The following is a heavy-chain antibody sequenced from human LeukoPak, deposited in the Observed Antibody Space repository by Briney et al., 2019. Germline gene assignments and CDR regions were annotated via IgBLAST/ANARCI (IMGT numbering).Heavy chain of an antibody. CDR3: ARDRYYGDHTQVDY. V-gene: IGHV4-39*02. CDR2: IYYSGSP. Sequence: SETLSLTCTVSGGSISNNNYYWAWIRQPPGKGLECIGSIYYSGSPYYNPSLKSRVTISVDTSKNQFSLRLSSVTAADTAVYYCARDRYYGDHTQVDYWGQGTLVTVSS. J-gene: IGHJ4*02. CDR1: GGSISNNNYY. D-gene: IGHD4-17*01.